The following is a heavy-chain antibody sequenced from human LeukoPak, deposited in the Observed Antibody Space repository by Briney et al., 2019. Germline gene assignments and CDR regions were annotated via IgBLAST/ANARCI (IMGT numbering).Heavy chain of an antibody. J-gene: IGHJ4*02. Sequence: GGSLRLSCAASGLTFSSHWMHWVRQAPGKGLVWVAVISYDGSNKYYADSVKGRFTISRDNSKNTLYLQMNSLRAEDTAVYYCARDRPFDYWGQGTLVTVSS. V-gene: IGHV3-30-3*01. CDR2: ISYDGSNK. CDR3: ARDRPFDY. CDR1: GLTFSSHW.